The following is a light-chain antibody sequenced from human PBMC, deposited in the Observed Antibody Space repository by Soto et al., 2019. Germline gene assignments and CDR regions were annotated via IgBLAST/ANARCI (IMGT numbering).Light chain of an antibody. CDR2: WAS. Sequence: DIVMTQSPDSLAVSLGERATINCKSSQSVLYSSNNKNYLAWYQQKPGQPPKLLIYWASTRESGVPDRFSGSGSATDFTPTISSLQAEDVDVYYCQQYFSTEWTFGQGTNVDIK. CDR1: QSVLYSSNNKNY. J-gene: IGKJ1*01. CDR3: QQYFSTEWT. V-gene: IGKV4-1*01.